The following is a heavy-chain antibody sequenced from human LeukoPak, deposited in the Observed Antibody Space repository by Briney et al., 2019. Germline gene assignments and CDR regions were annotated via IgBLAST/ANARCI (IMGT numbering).Heavy chain of an antibody. Sequence: GGSLRLSCAASGFTFSSYAMAWVRQAPGKGLEWVSAITSGGNTYFADSVKGRFTISRDNSKNTLHLQMNSLRAEDTTVYYCLKDWGTYRAFDYWGQGTLVTVSS. CDR2: ITSGGNT. J-gene: IGHJ4*02. CDR3: LKDWGTYRAFDY. V-gene: IGHV3-23*01. CDR1: GFTFSSYA. D-gene: IGHD3-16*01.